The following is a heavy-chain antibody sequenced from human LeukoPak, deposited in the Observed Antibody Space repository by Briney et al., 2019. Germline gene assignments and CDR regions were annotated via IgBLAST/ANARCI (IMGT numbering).Heavy chain of an antibody. D-gene: IGHD4-23*01. Sequence: PGGSLRLSCAASGFTFSNYFWMHWVRQAPGKGLVWVSRIRSDGGSSTCADSVKGRFTISRDNAKNTLYLQMNTLRAEDTAVYYCVRDLDLGGYSSFVSWGQGTLVTVSS. J-gene: IGHJ4*02. CDR2: IRSDGGSS. V-gene: IGHV3-74*01. CDR3: VRDLDLGGYSSFVS. CDR1: GFTFSNYFW.